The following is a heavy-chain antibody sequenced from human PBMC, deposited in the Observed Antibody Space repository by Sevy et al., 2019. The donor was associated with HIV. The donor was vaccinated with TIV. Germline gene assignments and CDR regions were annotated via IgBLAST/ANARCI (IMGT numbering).Heavy chain of an antibody. CDR2: ISYDGSNK. V-gene: IGHV3-30*18. Sequence: GGSLRLSCAASGFTFSSYGMHWVRQAPGKGLEWVAVISYDGSNKYYADSVKGRFTISRDNSKNTLYLQMNSLRAEDTAVYYCAKDPRPRRSSSWNWFDPWGQGTLVTVSS. J-gene: IGHJ5*02. CDR3: AKDPRPRRSSSWNWFDP. CDR1: GFTFSSYG. D-gene: IGHD6-13*01.